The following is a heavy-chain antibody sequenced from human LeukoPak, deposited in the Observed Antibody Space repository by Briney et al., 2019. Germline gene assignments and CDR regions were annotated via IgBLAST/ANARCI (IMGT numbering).Heavy chain of an antibody. CDR2: INQDGHEK. CDR1: GFTFSSYW. CDR3: VRDMDV. V-gene: IGHV3-7*05. Sequence: GGSLRLSCVTSGFTFSSYWITWVRQAPGKGLEWVANINQDGHEKNYVDSVKGRFTMSRDNPKNSVYLQMNSLRAEDTAVYFCVRDMDVWAQGTTVTVSS. J-gene: IGHJ6*02.